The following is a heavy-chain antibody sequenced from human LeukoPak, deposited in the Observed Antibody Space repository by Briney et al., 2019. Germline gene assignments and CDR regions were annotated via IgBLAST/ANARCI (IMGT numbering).Heavy chain of an antibody. D-gene: IGHD3-16*01. CDR1: GFTFDDYA. V-gene: IGHV3-9*01. Sequence: GGSLRLSCAASGFTFDDYAMHWVRQAPGKGLEWVSGISWNSGSIGYADPVKGRFTISRDNAKNSLYLQMNSLRAEDTAVYYCARKGLGDYWGQGTLVTVSS. J-gene: IGHJ4*02. CDR2: ISWNSGSI. CDR3: ARKGLGDY.